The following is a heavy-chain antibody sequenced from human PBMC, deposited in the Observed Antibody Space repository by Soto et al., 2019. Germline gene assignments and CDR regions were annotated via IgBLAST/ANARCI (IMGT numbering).Heavy chain of an antibody. CDR2: IYHNRRP. CDR1: GGSVSDYY. CDR3: ARDGELWLVREGAFDI. V-gene: IGHV4-59*02. D-gene: IGHD6-19*01. J-gene: IGHJ3*02. Sequence: QVQLQESGPGLVKPSETLSLTCTVSGGSVSDYYWSWIRQPPGKGLEWIGYIYHNRRPNYNPSLKSRVTISVDTCKNQFSLKLSSVTAADTAVYYCARDGELWLVREGAFDIWGQGTMVTVAS.